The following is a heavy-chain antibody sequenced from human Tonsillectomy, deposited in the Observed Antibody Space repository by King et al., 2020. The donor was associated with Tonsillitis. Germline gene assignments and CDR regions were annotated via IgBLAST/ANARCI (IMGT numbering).Heavy chain of an antibody. V-gene: IGHV3-53*01. CDR1: GFNVSTNY. Sequence: VQLVESGGVLIQPGGSLRVSCSASGFNVSTNYMTWVRQPPGKGREWVSVISTAGTTYYADSVGGRFTISRDNSKNTLYLQMNSLRADDTAVYHCARLTGGFDYWGQGTLVTVSA. CDR2: ISTAGTT. J-gene: IGHJ4*02. CDR3: ARLTGGFDY. D-gene: IGHD7-27*01.